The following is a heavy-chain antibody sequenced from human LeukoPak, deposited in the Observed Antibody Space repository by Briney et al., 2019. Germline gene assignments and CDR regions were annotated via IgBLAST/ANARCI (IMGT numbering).Heavy chain of an antibody. CDR1: GGSISSYY. V-gene: IGHV4-59*01. CDR3: VTSSSSTVHYYYYYMDV. Sequence: MASETLSLTCTVSGGSISSYYWSWIRQPPGKGLEWIGYIYYSGSTNYNPSLKSRVTISVDTSKNQFSLKLSSVTAADTAVYYCVTSSSSTVHYYYYYMDVWGKGTTVTVSS. J-gene: IGHJ6*03. D-gene: IGHD6-6*01. CDR2: IYYSGST.